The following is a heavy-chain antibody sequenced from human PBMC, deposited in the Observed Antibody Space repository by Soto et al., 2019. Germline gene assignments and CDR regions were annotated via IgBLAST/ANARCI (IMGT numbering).Heavy chain of an antibody. D-gene: IGHD2-15*01. V-gene: IGHV4-39*01. J-gene: IGHJ5*02. CDR1: GGSISSSSYY. CDR3: ARQGYCSGGSCYSLPWWFDP. Sequence: QLQLQESGPGLVKPSETLSLTCTVSGGSISSSSYYWGWIRQPPGKGLEWIGSIYYAGSTYYNPSLKSRVTISVDTSKNHFSLKLSSVSAADTAVYYCARQGYCSGGSCYSLPWWFDPWGQGTLVTVSS. CDR2: IYYAGST.